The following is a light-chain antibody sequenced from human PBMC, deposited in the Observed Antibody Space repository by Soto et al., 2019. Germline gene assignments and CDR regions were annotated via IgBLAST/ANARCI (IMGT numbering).Light chain of an antibody. CDR1: QTISSW. CDR2: KAF. V-gene: IGKV1-5*03. Sequence: DIEMTQSPSTLSGSIGDRVTITSRASQTISSWLAWYQQKPGKAPKLLIYKAFTLKSGVPSRFSGSGAGTEFTLTISSLQPDDFATYYCQHYNSYSEAFGQGTKVDIK. J-gene: IGKJ1*01. CDR3: QHYNSYSEA.